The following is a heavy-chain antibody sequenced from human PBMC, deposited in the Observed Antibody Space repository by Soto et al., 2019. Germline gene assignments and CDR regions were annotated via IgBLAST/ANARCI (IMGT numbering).Heavy chain of an antibody. V-gene: IGHV3-30*18. CDR3: AKDIWDFWSGYPNAFDI. CDR1: GFTFSSYG. J-gene: IGHJ3*02. D-gene: IGHD3-3*01. CDR2: ISYDGSNK. Sequence: GESLKISCAASGFTFSSYGMHWVRQAPGKGLEWVAVISYDGSNKYYADSVKGRFTISRDNSKNTLYLQMNSLRAEDTAVYYCAKDIWDFWSGYPNAFDIWGQGTMVTV.